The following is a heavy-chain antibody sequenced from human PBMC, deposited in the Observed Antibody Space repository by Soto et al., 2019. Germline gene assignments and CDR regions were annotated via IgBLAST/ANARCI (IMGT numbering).Heavy chain of an antibody. D-gene: IGHD2-21*01. V-gene: IGHV3-23*01. CDR2: ISRGGGST. Sequence: EVQLSESGGGLVQPGESLRLSCAASEFSFSDYAMSWVRQAPGKGLEWVSAISRGGGSTSYADSVKGRFIISRDNSKNTVYLQMNSLRGEDTAVYYCAKNDCGETSCQLSALWGQGTLVTVSS. J-gene: IGHJ1*01. CDR1: EFSFSDYA. CDR3: AKNDCGETSCQLSAL.